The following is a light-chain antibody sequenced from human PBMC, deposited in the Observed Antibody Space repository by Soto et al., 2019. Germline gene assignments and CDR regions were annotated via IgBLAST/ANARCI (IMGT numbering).Light chain of an antibody. V-gene: IGKV3-20*01. CDR1: ESVSRSY. CDR2: GAS. CDR3: QQYGSSPLT. J-gene: IGKJ4*01. Sequence: ESVLTRSPGTLSLFAGDSGTLSCRASESVSRSYFAWYQQKRGQAPRLLLYGASTRATGIPDRFSGSGSGTDFTLTISRLEIEEFAVYYCQQYGSSPLTFGGGTKGDIK.